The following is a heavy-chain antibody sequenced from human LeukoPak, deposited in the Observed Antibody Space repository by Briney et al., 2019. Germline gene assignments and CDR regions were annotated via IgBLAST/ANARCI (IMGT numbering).Heavy chain of an antibody. J-gene: IGHJ5*02. CDR2: IYYTGNT. V-gene: IGHV4-39*07. Sequence: PSETLSLTCSVSGDSITGYYWGWIRQPPGKGLEWIGNIYYTGNTYYNSSLKSRVTISLDTSKNQFSLKVISMTAADTAAYYCARLPDPWGQGTLVTVSS. CDR1: GDSITGYY. CDR3: ARLPDP.